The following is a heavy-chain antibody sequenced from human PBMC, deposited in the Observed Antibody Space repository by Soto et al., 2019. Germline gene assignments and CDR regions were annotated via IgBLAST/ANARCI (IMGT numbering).Heavy chain of an antibody. J-gene: IGHJ6*02. D-gene: IGHD2-2*01. CDR1: GFTFSSYA. V-gene: IGHV3-33*01. CDR2: IGENGTPK. CDR3: ARYIPGVRYYGLDV. Sequence: GGSLRLSCAASGFTFSSYAMHWVRQAPGKGLEWVAVIGENGTPKYYADSVKGRFTISRDNSRNTLFLEMYSLRAEDTAVYYCARYIPGVRYYGLDVWGQGTTVTVSS.